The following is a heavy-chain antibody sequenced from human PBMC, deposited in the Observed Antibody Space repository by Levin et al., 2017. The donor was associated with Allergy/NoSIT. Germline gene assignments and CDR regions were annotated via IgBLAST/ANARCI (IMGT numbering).Heavy chain of an antibody. CDR3: ARDNAVGTTVTPDY. J-gene: IGHJ4*02. CDR2: IWYDGSNK. CDR1: GFTFSSYG. D-gene: IGHD4-17*01. Sequence: PGGSLRLSCAASGFTFSSYGMHWVRQAPGKGLEWVAVIWYDGSNKYYADSVKGRFTISRDNSKNTLYLQMNSLRAEDTAVYYCARDNAVGTTVTPDYWGQGTLVTVSS. V-gene: IGHV3-33*01.